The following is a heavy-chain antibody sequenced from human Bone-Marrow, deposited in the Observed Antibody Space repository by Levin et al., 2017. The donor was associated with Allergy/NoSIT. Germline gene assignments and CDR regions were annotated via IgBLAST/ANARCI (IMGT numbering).Heavy chain of an antibody. CDR3: ARVLATTYYGMDV. J-gene: IGHJ6*02. CDR1: GYSFTNYW. CDR2: IYPRDSDT. V-gene: IGHV5-51*01. D-gene: IGHD1-14*01. Sequence: KAGESLKISCKASGYSFTNYWTAWVRQMPGKGLEWMGIIYPRDSDTKYSPSFQGQVTISADKSITTAYLEWDSLKASDTATYYCARVLATTYYGMDVWGQGTTVTVSS.